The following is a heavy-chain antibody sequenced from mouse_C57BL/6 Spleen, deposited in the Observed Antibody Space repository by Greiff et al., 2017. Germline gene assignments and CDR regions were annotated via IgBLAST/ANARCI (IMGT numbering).Heavy chain of an antibody. J-gene: IGHJ3*01. CDR3: VRSFYGNYVWFAY. CDR1: GFSFNTYA. D-gene: IGHD2-10*01. V-gene: IGHV10-1*01. Sequence: EVKLVESGGGLVQPKGSLKLSCAASGFSFNTYAMNWVRQAPGKGLEWVTRIRSKSNNYATYYADSVKDRFTISRDDSESMLYLQMNNLKTEDTAMYYCVRSFYGNYVWFAYWGQGTLVTVSA. CDR2: IRSKSNNYAT.